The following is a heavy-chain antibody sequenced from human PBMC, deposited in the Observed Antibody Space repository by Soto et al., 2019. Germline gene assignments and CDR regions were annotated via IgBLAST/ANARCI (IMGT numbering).Heavy chain of an antibody. D-gene: IGHD2-15*01. CDR1: GYTFTGYY. CDR2: FDPEDGET. J-gene: IGHJ3*02. CDR3: ATDRCSGGSCFLGAFDI. Sequence: GASVKVSCKASGYTFTGYYMHWVRQAPGKGLEWMGGFDPEDGETIYAQKFQGRVTMTEDTSTDTAYMELSSLRSEDTAVYYCATDRCSGGSCFLGAFDIWGQGTMVTVSS. V-gene: IGHV1-24*01.